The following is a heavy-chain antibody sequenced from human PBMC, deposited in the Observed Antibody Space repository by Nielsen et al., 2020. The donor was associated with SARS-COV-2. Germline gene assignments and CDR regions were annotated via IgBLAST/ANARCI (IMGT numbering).Heavy chain of an antibody. J-gene: IGHJ4*02. Sequence: ASVKVSCKVSGYTLTGLSMHWVRQAPGKGLEWMGGFDPEDGETIYAQKFQGRVTITRDTSASTAYMELSSLRSEDTAVYYCARDSPPYYFDYWGQGTLVTVSS. CDR1: GYTLTGLS. CDR3: ARDSPPYYFDY. V-gene: IGHV1-24*01. CDR2: FDPEDGET.